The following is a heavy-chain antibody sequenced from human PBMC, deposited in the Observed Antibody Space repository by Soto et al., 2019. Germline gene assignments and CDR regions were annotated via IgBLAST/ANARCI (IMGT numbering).Heavy chain of an antibody. D-gene: IGHD2-21*02. CDR2: IYYSGST. V-gene: IGHV4-31*03. CDR3: ARAMVTAFDH. J-gene: IGHJ4*02. Sequence: SETLSLTCTVSGGSISSGDYYWSWIRQHPGKGLEWIGYIYYSGSTDYNPSLKSRVTISVDTSKNQFSLKLSSVTAADTAVYYCARAMVTAFDHWGQGTLVTVSS. CDR1: GGSISSGDYY.